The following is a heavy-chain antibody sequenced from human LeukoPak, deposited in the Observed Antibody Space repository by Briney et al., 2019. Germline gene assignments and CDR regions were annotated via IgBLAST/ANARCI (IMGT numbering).Heavy chain of an antibody. J-gene: IGHJ4*02. Sequence: SETLSLTCTVSGGSISSSSYYWGWIRQPPGKGLEWIGSIYYSGSTNYNPSLKSRVTISVDTSKNQFSLKLSSVTAADTAVYYCARGPLGYCSGGSCLELDYWGQGTLVTVSS. CDR1: GGSISSSSYY. CDR2: IYYSGST. D-gene: IGHD2-15*01. V-gene: IGHV4-39*07. CDR3: ARGPLGYCSGGSCLELDY.